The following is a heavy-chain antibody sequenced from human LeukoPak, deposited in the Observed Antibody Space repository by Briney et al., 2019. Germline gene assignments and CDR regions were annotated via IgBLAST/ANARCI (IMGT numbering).Heavy chain of an antibody. CDR3: ARGRRGGSYYSRNYYGMDV. J-gene: IGHJ6*02. CDR1: GGSISSYY. D-gene: IGHD1-26*01. V-gene: IGHV4-4*07. CDR2: VYTSGST. Sequence: SETLSLTCTVSGGSISSYYWSWIRQPAGKGLEWIGRVYTSGSTNYNPSLKSRVTISVDTSKNQFSLNLSSVTAADTAVYYCARGRRGGSYYSRNYYGMDVWGQGTTVTVSS.